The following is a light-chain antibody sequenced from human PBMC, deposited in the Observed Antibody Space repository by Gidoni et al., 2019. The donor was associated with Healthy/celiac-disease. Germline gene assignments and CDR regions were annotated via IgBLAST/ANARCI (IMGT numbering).Light chain of an antibody. Sequence: QSALTQPPPVSGSPGQSGTISCTGTSSDVGSYNRVSWYQQPPGTAPKLMIYEVSNRPSGVPDRFSGSKSGNTASLTISGLQAEDEADYYCSSYTSSSTYVFGTGTKVTVL. CDR2: EVS. CDR1: SSDVGSYNR. V-gene: IGLV2-18*02. J-gene: IGLJ1*01. CDR3: SSYTSSSTYV.